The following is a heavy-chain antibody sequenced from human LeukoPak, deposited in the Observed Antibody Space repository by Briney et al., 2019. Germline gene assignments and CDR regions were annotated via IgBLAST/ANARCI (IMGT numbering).Heavy chain of an antibody. CDR2: IIPIFGTA. J-gene: IGHJ4*02. V-gene: IGHV1-69*05. CDR1: GGTFSSYA. D-gene: IGHD5-24*01. Sequence: SVKVSCKASGGTFSSYAISWVRQAPGQGLEWMGGIIPIFGTANYAQKFQGRVTITTDESTSTAYMELSSLRSEDTAVYYCAREGHLDGYNYFYFDYWGQGTLATVSS. CDR3: AREGHLDGYNYFYFDY.